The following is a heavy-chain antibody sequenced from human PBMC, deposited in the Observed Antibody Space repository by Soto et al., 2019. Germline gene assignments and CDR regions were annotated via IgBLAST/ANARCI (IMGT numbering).Heavy chain of an antibody. V-gene: IGHV1-18*01. Sequence: ASVTVSCKPSGYTFTSYGITWVRQAPGQGLEWMGWISAYNGNTNYAQKFQGRVTMTTDTSTSTAYMELRSLGSDDTAVYYCASGWFGEFVYQFDYWGQGTLVTVS. J-gene: IGHJ4*02. CDR3: ASGWFGEFVYQFDY. CDR1: GYTFTSYG. CDR2: ISAYNGNT. D-gene: IGHD3-10*01.